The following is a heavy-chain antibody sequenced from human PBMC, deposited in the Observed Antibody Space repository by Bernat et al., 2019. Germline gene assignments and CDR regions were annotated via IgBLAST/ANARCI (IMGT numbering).Heavy chain of an antibody. V-gene: IGHV3-7*01. J-gene: IGHJ4*02. CDR3: ARIAAALRGFDY. D-gene: IGHD6-13*01. CDR1: GFPFSSYW. CDR2: IKQDGSEK. Sequence: EVQLVESGGALVQPGGSLRLSCPASGFPFSSYWMSWVRQPPGKGLEWVANIKQDGSEKYYGDSVKGRFTISRDNAKNALYLQMNSLRAEDTAVYYCARIAAALRGFDYWGQGTLVTVSS.